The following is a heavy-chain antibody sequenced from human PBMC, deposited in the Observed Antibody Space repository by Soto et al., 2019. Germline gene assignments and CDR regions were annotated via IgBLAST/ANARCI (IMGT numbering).Heavy chain of an antibody. CDR1: GFTFSSYS. CDR2: ISSSSSYI. Sequence: PGGSLRLSCAASGFTFSSYSMNWVRQAPGKGLEWVSSISSSSSYIYYADSVKGRFTISRDNAKNSLYLQMNILRAEDTAVYYCASESYCGGDCYSTLAEYFQHWGQGTLVTVSS. D-gene: IGHD2-21*01. V-gene: IGHV3-21*01. CDR3: ASESYCGGDCYSTLAEYFQH. J-gene: IGHJ1*01.